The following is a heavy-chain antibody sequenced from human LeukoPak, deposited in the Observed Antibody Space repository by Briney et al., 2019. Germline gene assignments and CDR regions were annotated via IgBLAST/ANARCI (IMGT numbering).Heavy chain of an antibody. J-gene: IGHJ4*02. CDR3: TRNQGYCTGGGCYIDY. CDR2: IRYDGTNK. V-gene: IGHV3-30*02. CDR1: GFTFASYG. Sequence: GGSLRLSCAASGFTFASYGMHWVRHVPGKGLEWVALIRYDGTNKYYTDSVKGRFTISKDNSKNTLYLQMNSLRAEDTAVYYCTRNQGYCTGGGCYIDYWGQGTLVTVSS. D-gene: IGHD2-8*02.